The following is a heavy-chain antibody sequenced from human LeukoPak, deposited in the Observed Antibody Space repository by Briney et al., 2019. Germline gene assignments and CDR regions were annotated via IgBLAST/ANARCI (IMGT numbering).Heavy chain of an antibody. V-gene: IGHV3-11*01. D-gene: IGHD6-13*01. CDR2: ISSSGSTI. J-gene: IGHJ6*03. Sequence: PGGTLRLTCAASGFTFSDYYMSWLRQAPGKGLEWVSYISSSGSTIYYADSVKGRFTISRDNAKNSLYLQMNSLRAEDTAVYYCARLGSSRRRLTYYYYYYYMDVWGKGTTVTISS. CDR1: GFTFSDYY. CDR3: ARLGSSRRRLTYYYYYYYMDV.